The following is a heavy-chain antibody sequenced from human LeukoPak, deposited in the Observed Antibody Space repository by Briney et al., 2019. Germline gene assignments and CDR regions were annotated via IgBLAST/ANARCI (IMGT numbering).Heavy chain of an antibody. Sequence: SETLSLTCAVYGGSFGGYYWSWIRQPPGKGLEWIGEINDSGSSNYIPSLKSRVTISVDRSKNQFSLRLSSVTAADTAVYYCARVMEQQPDRSFDCWGQGTLVTVSS. D-gene: IGHD1-14*01. CDR3: ARVMEQQPDRSFDC. CDR1: GGSFGGYY. V-gene: IGHV4-34*01. J-gene: IGHJ4*02. CDR2: INDSGSS.